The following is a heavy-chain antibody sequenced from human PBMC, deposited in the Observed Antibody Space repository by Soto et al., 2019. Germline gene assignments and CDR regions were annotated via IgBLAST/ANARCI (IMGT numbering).Heavy chain of an antibody. Sequence: GGSLRLSCAASGFTFSSYAMSWVRQAPGKGLEWVSGISGSDDSTYYADSVKGRFTISRDNAKNTLYLQMNSLRAEDTAVYYCARDRGWSLFAYWGQGTLVTVSS. CDR3: ARDRGWSLFAY. CDR2: ISGSDDST. CDR1: GFTFSSYA. V-gene: IGHV3-23*01. D-gene: IGHD6-19*01. J-gene: IGHJ4*02.